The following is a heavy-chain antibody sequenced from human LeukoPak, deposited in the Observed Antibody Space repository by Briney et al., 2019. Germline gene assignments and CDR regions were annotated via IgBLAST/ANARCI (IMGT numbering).Heavy chain of an antibody. Sequence: GESLKISCKGSGYGFTNYWIGWVRQMPGKGLEWMGISYPGDSDTRYSPSFQGQVTISADKSVSTAYLQWSSLKASDIAMYYCARTAGPNYYDYYMDVWGKGTTVTVSS. J-gene: IGHJ6*03. V-gene: IGHV5-51*01. CDR3: ARTAGPNYYDYYMDV. CDR2: SYPGDSDT. CDR1: GYGFTNYW.